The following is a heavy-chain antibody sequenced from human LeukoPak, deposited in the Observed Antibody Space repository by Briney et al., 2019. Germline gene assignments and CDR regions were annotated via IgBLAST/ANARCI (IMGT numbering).Heavy chain of an antibody. D-gene: IGHD6-13*01. V-gene: IGHV3-23*01. CDR2: ISGSGVST. CDR3: VKGSNTYSSTSYWHFDL. Sequence: GGSLRLSCAASGFTFSSYAMSWVRQAPGKGLEWVSGISGSGVSTYYADAVKGRFTISRDNSKNTLYLQMNSLRAEDTAVYYCVKGSNTYSSTSYWHFDLWGRGTLVTVSS. CDR1: GFTFSSYA. J-gene: IGHJ2*01.